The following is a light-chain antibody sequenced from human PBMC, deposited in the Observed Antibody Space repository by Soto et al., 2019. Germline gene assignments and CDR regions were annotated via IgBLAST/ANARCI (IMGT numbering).Light chain of an antibody. J-gene: IGKJ2*01. CDR3: MQSIKLPYT. CDR2: EVS. CDR1: QSLLHSDGKTY. V-gene: IGKV2D-29*01. Sequence: DIVLTQTPLFLSVTPGQPASISCRSTQSLLHSDGKTYFYWFLQKAGQPPQLLLYEVSNGFSGVSDGLRGSGSGTDFGPKISRVEAEDVGIYYCMQSIKLPYTFGQGTKLEIK.